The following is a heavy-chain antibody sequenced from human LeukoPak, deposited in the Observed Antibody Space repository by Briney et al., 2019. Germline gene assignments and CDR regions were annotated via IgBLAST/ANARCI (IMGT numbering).Heavy chain of an antibody. CDR1: GGTFSGYT. Sequence: SVKVSCKASGGTFSGYTISWVRQAPGQGLEWMGRIIPILGIANYAQNFQGRVTITADKSTSTAYMELSSLRSEDTAVYYCARGGYYDFWSGYYTPYYYYMDVWGKGTTVTVSS. D-gene: IGHD3-3*01. V-gene: IGHV1-69*02. CDR3: ARGGYYDFWSGYYTPYYYYMDV. J-gene: IGHJ6*03. CDR2: IIPILGIA.